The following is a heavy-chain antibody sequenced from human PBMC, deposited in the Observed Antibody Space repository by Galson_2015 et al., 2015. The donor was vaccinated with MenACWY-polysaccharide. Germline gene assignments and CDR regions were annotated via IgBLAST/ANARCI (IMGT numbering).Heavy chain of an antibody. D-gene: IGHD3-22*01. CDR3: MIVGTAVRVY. V-gene: IGHV3-23*01. CDR2: ISPNGDAT. J-gene: IGHJ4*02. CDR1: GFTFSSYA. Sequence: SLRLSCAASGFTFSSYAMHWIRQAPGKGLEWVSSISPNGDATDYADSVTGRFFISRDKSISTLYLQMNSLRAEDTAVYYCMIVGTAVRVYRGQGILVTVPS.